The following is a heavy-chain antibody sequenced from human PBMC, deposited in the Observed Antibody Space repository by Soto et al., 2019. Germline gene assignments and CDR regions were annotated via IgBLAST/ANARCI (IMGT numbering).Heavy chain of an antibody. V-gene: IGHV3-21*01. CDR2: ISSTSSYT. Sequence: GGSLRLSCAASGFTFSSYAMNLVRQTQERGLEWVSSISSTSSYTHYADSVKGRFTISRDNANNSLCLQMNSLRAEDTAVYYCARDLALAGNYWGQGALVTVSS. CDR3: ARDLALAGNY. D-gene: IGHD6-19*01. J-gene: IGHJ4*02. CDR1: GFTFSSYA.